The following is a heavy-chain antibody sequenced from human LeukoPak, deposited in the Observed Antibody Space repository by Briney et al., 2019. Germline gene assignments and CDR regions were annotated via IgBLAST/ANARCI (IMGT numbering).Heavy chain of an antibody. V-gene: IGHV1-18*01. CDR3: ARDIWFGELSTNYYYYMDV. CDR1: GYTFSNYG. Sequence: ASVKVSCKASGYTFSNYGISWVRQAPGQGLEWMGWISAYNGNTNYAQKFQGRVTMTTDTSTSTAYMELRSLRSDDTAVYYCARDIWFGELSTNYYYYMDVWGKGTTVTVSS. D-gene: IGHD3-10*01. J-gene: IGHJ6*03. CDR2: ISAYNGNT.